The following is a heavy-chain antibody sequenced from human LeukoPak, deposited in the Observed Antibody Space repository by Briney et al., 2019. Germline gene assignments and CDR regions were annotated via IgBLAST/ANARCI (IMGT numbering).Heavy chain of an antibody. V-gene: IGHV1-69*13. CDR1: GGTFSSYA. CDR3: ARSHRGNQYQGGLEVDY. J-gene: IGHJ4*02. Sequence: GASVKVSCKASGGTFSSYAISWVRQAPGQGLEWMGGIIPIFGTANYAQKFQGRVTITADESTSTAYMELSSLRSEDTAVYYCARSHRGNQYQGGLEVDYWGQGTLVTVSS. D-gene: IGHD2-2*01. CDR2: IIPIFGTA.